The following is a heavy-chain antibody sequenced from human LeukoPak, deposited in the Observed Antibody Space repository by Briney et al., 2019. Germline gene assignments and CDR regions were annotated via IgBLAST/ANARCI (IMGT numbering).Heavy chain of an antibody. J-gene: IGHJ4*02. CDR2: INHSGST. CDR1: GGSFSGYY. V-gene: IGHV4-34*01. D-gene: IGHD2-2*01. Sequence: PETLPLTCAVYGGSFSGYYWSWIRQPPGKGLEWIGEINHSGSTNYNPSLKSRVTISVDTSKNQFSLKLSSVTAADTAVYYCARGQFDIVVVPAANMAAFDYWGQGTLVTVSS. CDR3: ARGQFDIVVVPAANMAAFDY.